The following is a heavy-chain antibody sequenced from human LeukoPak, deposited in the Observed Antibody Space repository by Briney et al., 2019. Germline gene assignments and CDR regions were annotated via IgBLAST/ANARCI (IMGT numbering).Heavy chain of an antibody. Sequence: PSETLSLTCTVSGGSISSSSYYWGWVRQPPGKGLEWIGSIYYSGSTYYNPSLKSRVTISVDTSKNQFSLKLSSVTAADTAVYYCARDSELNWFDPWGQGTLVTVSS. CDR2: IYYSGST. V-gene: IGHV4-39*07. J-gene: IGHJ5*02. D-gene: IGHD1-7*01. CDR3: ARDSELNWFDP. CDR1: GGSISSSSYY.